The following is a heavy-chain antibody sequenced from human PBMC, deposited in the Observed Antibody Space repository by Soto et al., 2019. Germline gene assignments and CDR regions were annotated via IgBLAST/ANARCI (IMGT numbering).Heavy chain of an antibody. CDR3: ATYCSSTSCLVRYYDMDV. Sequence: GGSLRLSCAASGFTVSSYSMNWVRQARVSGLEWVSSISSSSSYIYYADSVKGRFTISRDNAKNSLYPQMNSLRAEDTAVYYCATYCSSTSCLVRYYDMDVWGQGTTVTVSS. D-gene: IGHD2-2*01. V-gene: IGHV3-21*01. CDR1: GFTVSSYS. CDR2: ISSSSSYI. J-gene: IGHJ6*02.